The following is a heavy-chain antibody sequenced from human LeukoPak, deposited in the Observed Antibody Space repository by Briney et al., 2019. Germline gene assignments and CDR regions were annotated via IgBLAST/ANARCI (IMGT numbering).Heavy chain of an antibody. Sequence: GGSLRLSCAASGFTFSRYGMHWVRQAPGKGLEWVSFTRFDGKNKYYADSVKGRFTISKDSSKNTLDLQMNSLRTEDTAVYYCARAVAGLRHFDYWGQGTLVTVSS. V-gene: IGHV3-30*02. CDR3: ARAVAGLRHFDY. J-gene: IGHJ4*02. CDR1: GFTFSRYG. D-gene: IGHD6-19*01. CDR2: TRFDGKNK.